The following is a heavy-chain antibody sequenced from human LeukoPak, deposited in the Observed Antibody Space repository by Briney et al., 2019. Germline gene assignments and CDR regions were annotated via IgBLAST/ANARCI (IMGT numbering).Heavy chain of an antibody. V-gene: IGHV4-61*01. CDR1: SGSISGAISRYY. Sequence: SETLSLSCTVSSGSISGAISRYYWNWVRQTPGKGLEWIGYIHSSGKRTYNPSLKGRATLSLDTSWSQFSLKLTSLTAADTAVYYCAGGGYCSISDCSAPLFDWWGQGILVTVSS. CDR3: AGGGYCSISDCSAPLFDW. CDR2: IHSSGKR. J-gene: IGHJ4*02. D-gene: IGHD2-2*01.